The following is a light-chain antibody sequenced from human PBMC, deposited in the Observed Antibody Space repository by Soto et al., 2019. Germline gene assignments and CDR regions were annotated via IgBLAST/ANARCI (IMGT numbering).Light chain of an antibody. V-gene: IGKV3-11*01. Sequence: ELELTQSPSTLSLSPGERATLSCRASQSVSSYLAWYQQKPGQAPRPLIYDASNRATGIPARFSGIVAGTDFTLTICRLETEDFAVYYGQQRSNWPPITFGQGTRLEIK. CDR3: QQRSNWPPIT. CDR1: QSVSSY. CDR2: DAS. J-gene: IGKJ5*01.